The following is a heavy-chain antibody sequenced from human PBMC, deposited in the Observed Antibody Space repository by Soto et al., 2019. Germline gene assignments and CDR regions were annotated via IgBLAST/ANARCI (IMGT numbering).Heavy chain of an antibody. CDR3: ARVFLPGCPDY. Sequence: GASVKVSCKASGYTFTSYGISWVRQAPGQGLEWMGWISAYNGNTNYAQKLQGRVTMTRNTSTNTAYMELRSLKSEDTAVYYCARVFLPGCPDYWGQGTLVIVSS. CDR2: ISAYNGNT. V-gene: IGHV1-18*01. D-gene: IGHD1-1*01. J-gene: IGHJ4*02. CDR1: GYTFTSYG.